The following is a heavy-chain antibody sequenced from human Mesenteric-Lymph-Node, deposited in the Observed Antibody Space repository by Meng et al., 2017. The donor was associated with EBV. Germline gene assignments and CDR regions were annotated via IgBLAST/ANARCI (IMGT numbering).Heavy chain of an antibody. CDR1: GGFINSSFS. CDR3: ARVLLRGVILL. Sequence: QVQREESGPGLVKPSGTLSLNCAVSGGFINSSFSWSWVRQPPGKGLEWMAEIYNSGTTNYNPYLKSRLTISIDDSRNQFSLKLSSVTAADTAVYYCARVLLRGVILLWGQGTLVTVSS. V-gene: IGHV4-4*02. D-gene: IGHD3-10*01. J-gene: IGHJ4*02. CDR2: IYNSGTT.